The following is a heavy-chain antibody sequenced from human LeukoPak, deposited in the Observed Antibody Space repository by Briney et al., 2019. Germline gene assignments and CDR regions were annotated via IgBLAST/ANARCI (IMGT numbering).Heavy chain of an antibody. CDR1: GGSFRGYY. Sequence: SETLSLTCAVYGGSFRGYYWSWIRQPPGKGLEWIGYIYYSGSTNYNPSLRSRVTISVDTSKNQFSLKLSSVTAADTAVYYCARSHGSGSYYNLNDYWGQGTLVTVSS. J-gene: IGHJ4*02. D-gene: IGHD3-10*01. CDR2: IYYSGST. V-gene: IGHV4-59*01. CDR3: ARSHGSGSYYNLNDY.